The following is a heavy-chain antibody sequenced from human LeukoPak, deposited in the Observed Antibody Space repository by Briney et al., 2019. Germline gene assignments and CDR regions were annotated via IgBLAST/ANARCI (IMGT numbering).Heavy chain of an antibody. Sequence: SETLSLTCTVSGGSISSYYWSWIRQPPPKGLEWIGYIYYSGSTNYNPSLKSRVTISVDTSKNQFSLKLSSVTAADSAVYYCARTTAFSNWYFDLWGRGTLVTVSS. V-gene: IGHV4-59*01. CDR2: IYYSGST. D-gene: IGHD2/OR15-2a*01. CDR3: ARTTAFSNWYFDL. J-gene: IGHJ2*01. CDR1: GGSISSYY.